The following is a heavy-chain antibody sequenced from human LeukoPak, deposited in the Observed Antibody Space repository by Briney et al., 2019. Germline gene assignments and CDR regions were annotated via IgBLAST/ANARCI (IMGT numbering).Heavy chain of an antibody. CDR1: GGSISSYY. Sequence: SETLSLTCTVSGGSISSYYWSWIRQPPGKGLEWIAFIYYSGSINYSPSLKSRVTISVDTSKNQFSLKLSSVTAADTAVYYCARDRLDCGGDCYSLYYYYYGMDVWGQGTTVTVSS. V-gene: IGHV4-59*12. J-gene: IGHJ6*02. D-gene: IGHD2-21*02. CDR3: ARDRLDCGGDCYSLYYYYYGMDV. CDR2: IYYSGSI.